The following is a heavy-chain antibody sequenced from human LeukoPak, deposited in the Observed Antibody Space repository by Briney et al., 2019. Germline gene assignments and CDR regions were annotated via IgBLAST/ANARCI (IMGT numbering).Heavy chain of an antibody. V-gene: IGHV3-23*01. Sequence: GGSLRLSCAASGFTFSSYTMSWVRQAPGKGLEWVSSIGGTDGHTYYADSVTGRFTISRDNSKNTLYLQMNSLRAEDTAVYYCAKTRGYSSGWYAPGYWGQGTLVTVSS. CDR2: IGGTDGHT. CDR1: GFTFSSYT. J-gene: IGHJ4*02. CDR3: AKTRGYSSGWYAPGY. D-gene: IGHD6-19*01.